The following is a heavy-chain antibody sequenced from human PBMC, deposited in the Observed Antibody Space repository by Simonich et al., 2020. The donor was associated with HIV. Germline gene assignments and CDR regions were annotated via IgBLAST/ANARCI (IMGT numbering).Heavy chain of an antibody. D-gene: IGHD1-26*01. V-gene: IGHV1-2*06. CDR3: ATHGPGSYSSALDI. J-gene: IGHJ3*02. Sequence: QVQLVQSGAEVKKPGASVKVSCKASGYTFTDYNIHWVRQAPGQGLEGRGRVNPNSGGTDYPQKFQGRVTMTRDKSITTAYMELSRLRSDDTAFYYCATHGPGSYSSALDIWGQGTMVTVSS. CDR1: GYTFTDYN. CDR2: VNPNSGGT.